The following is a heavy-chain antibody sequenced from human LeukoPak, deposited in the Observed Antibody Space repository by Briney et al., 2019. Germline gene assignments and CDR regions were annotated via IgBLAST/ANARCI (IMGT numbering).Heavy chain of an antibody. D-gene: IGHD5-18*01. CDR3: ARQSGYSNGFDY. Sequence: PSGTLSLTCAVSGXSISSSNWWSWVRQPPGKVLEWIGEIYHSGSTNYNPSLKSRVIMSVDKSKNQFSLKLSSVTAADTAVYYCARQSGYSNGFDYWGQGTLVTVSS. V-gene: IGHV4-4*02. CDR2: IYHSGST. CDR1: GXSISSSNW. J-gene: IGHJ4*02.